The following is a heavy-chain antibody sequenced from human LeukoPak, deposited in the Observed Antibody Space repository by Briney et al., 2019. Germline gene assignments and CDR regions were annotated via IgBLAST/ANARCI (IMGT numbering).Heavy chain of an antibody. J-gene: IGHJ3*02. CDR3: ARSGTPYAFDI. CDR2: IKPDGSEK. CDR1: GFTFSSYA. Sequence: PGGSLRLSCAASGFTFSSYAMSWVRQAPGKGLEWVAIIKPDGSEKYYVDSVKGRFTISRDNAKNSLYLQLSSLRAEDTAIYYCARSGTPYAFDIWGQGTMVTVSS. D-gene: IGHD2-15*01. V-gene: IGHV3-7*05.